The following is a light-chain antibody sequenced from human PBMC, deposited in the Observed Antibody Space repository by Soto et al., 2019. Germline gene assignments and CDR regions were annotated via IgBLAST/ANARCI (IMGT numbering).Light chain of an antibody. Sequence: EIVLTQSPFTLSLSPGERATLSCRASQSVSGYLSWYQQKPGQAPRLLIYDVSNRATGIPARFSGSGSGTDFTFTISSLEPEDFAIYYCQQRNYWQVTFGQGTRLEIK. J-gene: IGKJ5*01. V-gene: IGKV3-11*01. CDR2: DVS. CDR1: QSVSGY. CDR3: QQRNYWQVT.